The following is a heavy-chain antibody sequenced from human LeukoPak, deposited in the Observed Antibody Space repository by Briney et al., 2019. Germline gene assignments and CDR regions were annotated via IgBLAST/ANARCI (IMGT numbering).Heavy chain of an antibody. J-gene: IGHJ3*02. D-gene: IGHD1/OR15-1a*01. Sequence: PSETLSLTCAVSGGSISSGGYSWMWIRQPPGKGLEWIGEIHDSGTTYYSPSVRSRVTISIDTSKNQFSLNLSSVTAADTAVYYCARDRVGGNRRDDSSIWAQGTLVTVSS. V-gene: IGHV4-39*07. CDR2: IHDSGTT. CDR3: ARDRVGGNRRDDSSI. CDR1: GGSISSGGYS.